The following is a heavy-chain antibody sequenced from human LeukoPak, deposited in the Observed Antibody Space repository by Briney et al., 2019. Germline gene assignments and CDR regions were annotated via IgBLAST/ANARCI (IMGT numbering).Heavy chain of an antibody. Sequence: SETLSLTCSVSGDSISSSSYYWGWIRQPPGKGLEWIGSIYYSGSTYYNPSLKSRVTISVDTSKNQFSLKLSSVTAADTAVYYCARPQTAGAWFDPWGQGTLVTVSS. V-gene: IGHV4-39*01. J-gene: IGHJ5*02. CDR3: ARPQTAGAWFDP. CDR2: IYYSGST. D-gene: IGHD6-19*01. CDR1: GDSISSSSYY.